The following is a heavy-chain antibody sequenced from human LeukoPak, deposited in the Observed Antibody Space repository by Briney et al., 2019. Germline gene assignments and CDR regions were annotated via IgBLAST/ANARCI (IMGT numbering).Heavy chain of an antibody. CDR2: IYDSGST. V-gene: IGHV4-59*01. CDR3: ARQGSDNWFDP. J-gene: IGHJ5*02. Sequence: SETLSLTCTVSGGSMSSYSWSWIRQSPEKGLEWIGYIYDSGSTTYNPSLKSRVTISVDASKNQFSLKLSSVTAADTAVYYCARQGSDNWFDPWGQGTLVTVSS. CDR1: GGSMSSYS.